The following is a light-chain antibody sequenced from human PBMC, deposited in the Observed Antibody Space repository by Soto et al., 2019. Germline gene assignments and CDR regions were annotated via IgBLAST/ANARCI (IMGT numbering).Light chain of an antibody. Sequence: EIVMTQSPATLSVSPGERATLSCRASQSVSSSYLAWYQQKPGQAPRLLIYDASNRATGIPARFSGSGSGTEFTLTISSLEPEDFAVYYCQQRSSWPLTFGGGTKV. V-gene: IGKV3D-20*02. CDR2: DAS. CDR1: QSVSSSY. CDR3: QQRSSWPLT. J-gene: IGKJ4*01.